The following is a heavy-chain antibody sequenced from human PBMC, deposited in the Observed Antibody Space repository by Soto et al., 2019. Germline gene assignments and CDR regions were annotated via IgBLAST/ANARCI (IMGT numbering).Heavy chain of an antibody. CDR2: ISAYNGNT. J-gene: IGHJ5*02. D-gene: IGHD3-10*01. V-gene: IGHV1-18*01. CDR1: GYTFTSYG. CDR3: ARDRGENWVDT. Sequence: DASVKVSCKASGYTFTSYGISWVRQAPPQGLEWMGWISAYNGNTNYAQKLQGRVTMATDTSTRTAYMELRSLRCDDTAGDNCARDRGENWVDTWGRG.